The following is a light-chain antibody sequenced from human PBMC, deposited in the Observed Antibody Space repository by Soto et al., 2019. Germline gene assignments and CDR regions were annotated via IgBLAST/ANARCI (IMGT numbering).Light chain of an antibody. CDR1: QSISSW. Sequence: DIQMTQSPSTLSASVGDRVTITCRASQSISSWLAWYQQKPGKAPKLLIYKASSLKSGVPSRFSGSGSGTEFTLTISSLQPDDFATYYCQQYNSYSLPFGQGTKVEIK. CDR2: KAS. CDR3: QQYNSYSLP. V-gene: IGKV1-5*03. J-gene: IGKJ1*01.